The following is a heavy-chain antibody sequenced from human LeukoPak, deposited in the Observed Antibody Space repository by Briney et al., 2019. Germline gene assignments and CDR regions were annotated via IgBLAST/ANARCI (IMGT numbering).Heavy chain of an antibody. CDR2: ISGSGGST. CDR1: GFTFSSYA. Sequence: GGSLSLSCAASGFTFSSYAMSWVRQAPGKGLEWVSAISGSGGSTYYVDSVKGRFTISRDNSKNTLYLQMTSLRDEDTAVYYCANLMYDYVWGSYRFPSLDGDYWGQGTLVTVSS. D-gene: IGHD3-16*02. V-gene: IGHV3-23*01. J-gene: IGHJ4*02. CDR3: ANLMYDYVWGSYRFPSLDGDY.